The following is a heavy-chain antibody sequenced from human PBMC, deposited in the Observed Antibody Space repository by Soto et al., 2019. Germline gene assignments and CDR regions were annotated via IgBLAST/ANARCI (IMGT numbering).Heavy chain of an antibody. CDR3: ARVSGSILSDYGGNLRFDY. J-gene: IGHJ4*02. D-gene: IGHD4-17*01. CDR1: GGTFSSYA. CDR2: IIPIFGTA. Sequence: SVKVSCKASGGTFSSYAISWVRQAPGQGLEWMGGIIPIFGTANYAQKFQGRVTITADESTSTAYMELSSLRSEDTAVYYCARVSGSILSDYGGNLRFDYWGQGTMVTVSS. V-gene: IGHV1-69*13.